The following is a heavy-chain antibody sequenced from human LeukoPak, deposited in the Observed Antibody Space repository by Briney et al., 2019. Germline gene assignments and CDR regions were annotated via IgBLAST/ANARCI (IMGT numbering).Heavy chain of an antibody. J-gene: IGHJ6*04. CDR1: GFTFSSYA. CDR2: ISGSGGST. CDR3: AKGGSGYPATDYYYYGMDV. V-gene: IGHV3-23*01. Sequence: GGSLRLSCAASGFTFSSYAMTWVRQAPGKGLEWVSAISGSGGSTYYADSVKGRFTISRDNSKNTLYLQMNSLRAEDMAVYYCAKGGSGYPATDYYYYGMDVWGKGTRSPSPQ. D-gene: IGHD5-12*01.